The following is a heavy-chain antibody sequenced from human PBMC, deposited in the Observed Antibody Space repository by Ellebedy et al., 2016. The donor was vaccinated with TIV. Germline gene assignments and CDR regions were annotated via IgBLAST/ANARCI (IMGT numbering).Heavy chain of an antibody. CDR2: IKQDGSEK. CDR3: AKHAGYELDY. D-gene: IGHD3-9*01. V-gene: IGHV3-7*01. CDR1: GFTFSRSW. J-gene: IGHJ4*02. Sequence: PGGSLRLSCAASGFTFSRSWMAWVRQAPGKGLEWLANIKQDGSEKNYVDSLKGRLAISRDNARNSLYLQMNSLRAEDTAVYYCAKHAGYELDYWGQGALVTVSS.